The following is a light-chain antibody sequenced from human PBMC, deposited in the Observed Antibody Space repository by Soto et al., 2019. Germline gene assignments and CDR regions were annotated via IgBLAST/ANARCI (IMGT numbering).Light chain of an antibody. V-gene: IGLV2-23*02. CDR1: SSDVWSYHL. Sequence: QSALTQPASVSGSPGQSITISCTGTSSDVWSYHLIYWYQQYPGQAPKLIIVEVSERPSGVSNRFSGSKSGNTASLTISGLQAEDEADYYCCSYAGSSTFYNFGTGTKVTVL. J-gene: IGLJ1*01. CDR3: CSYAGSSTFYN. CDR2: EVS.